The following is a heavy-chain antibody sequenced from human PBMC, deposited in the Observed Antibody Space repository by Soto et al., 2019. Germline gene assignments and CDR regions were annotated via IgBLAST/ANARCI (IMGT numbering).Heavy chain of an antibody. CDR2: IKRKTDGGTT. J-gene: IGHJ4*02. Sequence: PGGSLRLSWTASGFTFSNAWMTWVRQAPGKGLEWVGRIKRKTDGGTTDYAAPVKGRFTISRDDSKNTLCLQMNSLQTEDTAVYYCTSTLGHWGQGTLVTVSS. CDR3: TSTLGH. V-gene: IGHV3-15*01. D-gene: IGHD2-15*01. CDR1: GFTFSNAW.